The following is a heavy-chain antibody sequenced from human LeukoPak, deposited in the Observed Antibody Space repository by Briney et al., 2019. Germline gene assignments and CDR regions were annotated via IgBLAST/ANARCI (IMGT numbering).Heavy chain of an antibody. V-gene: IGHV3-74*01. J-gene: IGHJ4*02. CDR1: GFTFSSYW. CDR3: GRALRGSGSSQDY. Sequence: GGSLRLSCAASGFTFSSYWMHWVRQAPGKGPVWVSRINGDGSRTSYADSVKGRFTISRDNAKNTLYLQMNSLRAEDTAVYYCGRALRGSGSSQDYWGQGTLVTVSS. D-gene: IGHD2-15*01. CDR2: INGDGSRT.